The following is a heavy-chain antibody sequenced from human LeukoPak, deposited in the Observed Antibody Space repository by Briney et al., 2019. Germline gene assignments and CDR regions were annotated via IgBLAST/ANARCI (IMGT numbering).Heavy chain of an antibody. D-gene: IGHD1-26*01. J-gene: IGHJ6*03. CDR2: ITSSSSYI. CDR1: GFTFSTYN. CDR3: ARDPYSGSYGPYYYYYMDV. V-gene: IGHV3-21*06. Sequence: GGSLRLSCAASGFTFSTYNMNWVRQALGKGPEWVSSITSSSSYIYYADSVKGRFTISRDNAKNSLYLQMDSLRVEDTAVYYCARDPYSGSYGPYYYYYMDVWGKGTTVTISS.